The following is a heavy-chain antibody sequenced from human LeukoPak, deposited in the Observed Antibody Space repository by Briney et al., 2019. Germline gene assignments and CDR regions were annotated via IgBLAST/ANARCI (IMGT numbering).Heavy chain of an antibody. J-gene: IGHJ6*03. CDR1: GFTFSSYS. V-gene: IGHV3-48*01. CDR3: ARLPLVPAAIIYYYYYYMDV. D-gene: IGHD2-2*01. CDR2: ISSSSSTI. Sequence: GGSLRLSCAASGFTFSSYSMNWVRQAPGKGLEWVSYISSSSSTIYYADSVKGRFTISRDNAKNSLYLQMNSLRAEDTAVYYCARLPLVPAAIIYYYYYYMDVWGKGTTVTVSS.